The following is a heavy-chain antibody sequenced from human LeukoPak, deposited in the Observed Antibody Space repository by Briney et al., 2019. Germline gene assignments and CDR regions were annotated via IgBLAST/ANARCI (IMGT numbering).Heavy chain of an antibody. CDR2: IWYDGSNK. CDR3: ARQTPKAYDIYYFDY. J-gene: IGHJ4*02. D-gene: IGHD3-9*01. V-gene: IGHV3-33*01. Sequence: GRSLRLSCAASGFTFSSYGMHWVRQAPGTGLEWVAVIWYDGSNKYYADSVKGRFTISRDNSKNTLYLQMNSLRAEDTAVYYCARQTPKAYDIYYFDYWGQGTLLTVSS. CDR1: GFTFSSYG.